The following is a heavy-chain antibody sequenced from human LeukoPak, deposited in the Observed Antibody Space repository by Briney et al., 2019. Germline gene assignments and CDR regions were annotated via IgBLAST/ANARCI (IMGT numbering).Heavy chain of an antibody. V-gene: IGHV4-59*08. CDR1: GASISSFY. J-gene: IGHJ4*02. D-gene: IGHD3-22*01. CDR2: IYYSGST. Sequence: SETLSLTCTVSGASISSFYWSWIRQPPGKGLEWIGYIYYSGSTNYNPSLKSRVTISVDTSKNQFSLKLSSVTAADTAVYYCARHARGGMIVVVRGPGYFDYWGQGTLVTVSS. CDR3: ARHARGGMIVVVRGPGYFDY.